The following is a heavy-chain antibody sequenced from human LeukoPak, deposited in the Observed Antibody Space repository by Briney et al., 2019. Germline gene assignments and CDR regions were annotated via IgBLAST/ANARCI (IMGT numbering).Heavy chain of an antibody. Sequence: GGSLRLSCAASEFIFSDYAMGWVRQTPGKGLEWVSTIDKTTYPTFYADSVKGRFSISRDNSKNTLYLQMNSLRTEDTAVYFCAKFEGATIPGWFNDYWGQGILVTVSS. J-gene: IGHJ4*02. CDR1: EFIFSDYA. CDR3: AKFEGATIPGWFNDY. D-gene: IGHD6-19*01. CDR2: IDKTTYPT. V-gene: IGHV3-23*05.